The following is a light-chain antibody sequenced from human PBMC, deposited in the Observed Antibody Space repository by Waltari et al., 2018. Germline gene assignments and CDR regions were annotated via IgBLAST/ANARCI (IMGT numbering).Light chain of an antibody. Sequence: EIGLTQSPATLSFSPGERATLSCRASQSVSSYLAWYQQKPGQAPRLLIYHASNRATGIPARFSGSGSGTDFTLTISSLEPEDFAVYYCQQNSAWPYTFGQGTKLEIK. CDR3: QQNSAWPYT. CDR1: QSVSSY. V-gene: IGKV3-11*01. J-gene: IGKJ2*01. CDR2: HAS.